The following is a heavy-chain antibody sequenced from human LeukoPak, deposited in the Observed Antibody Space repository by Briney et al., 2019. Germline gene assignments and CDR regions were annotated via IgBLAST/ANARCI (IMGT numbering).Heavy chain of an antibody. Sequence: PSETLSLTCTVSGGSLSNYYWSWIRQPPGKTLGLIGYVSHSGSTNYNPSLKSRVTISVDTSKNQFSLKMTSVTAAHTVVYYCARGLSGGFYNDMDVGGKRTTVTVSS. D-gene: IGHD7-27*01. CDR1: GGSLSNYY. CDR2: VSHSGST. CDR3: ARGLSGGFYNDMDV. V-gene: IGHV4-59*13. J-gene: IGHJ6*03.